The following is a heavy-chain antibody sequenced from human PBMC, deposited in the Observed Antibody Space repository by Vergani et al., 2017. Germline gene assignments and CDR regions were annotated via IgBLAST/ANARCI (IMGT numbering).Heavy chain of an antibody. Sequence: EVQLVESGGGLVQPGGSLRLSCAASGFTFSSYSMNWVRQAPGKGLEWVSYISSSSSTIYYADSVKGRFTISRDNAKNSLYLQMNSLRAEDTAVYYCARDXSGYYYVTQGRLDYWGQGTLVTVSS. J-gene: IGHJ4*02. CDR2: ISSSSSTI. V-gene: IGHV3-48*01. D-gene: IGHD3-22*01. CDR3: ARDXSGYYYVTQGRLDY. CDR1: GFTFSSYS.